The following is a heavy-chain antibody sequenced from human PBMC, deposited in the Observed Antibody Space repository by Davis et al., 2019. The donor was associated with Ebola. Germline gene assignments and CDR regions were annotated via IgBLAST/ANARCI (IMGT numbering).Heavy chain of an antibody. V-gene: IGHV3-23*01. J-gene: IGHJ4*02. CDR3: ARDPTIAYCGGDCYPRAPDY. CDR2: ISGSGGST. CDR1: GFTFSSYA. Sequence: PGGSLRLSCAASGFTFSSYAMSWVRQAPGKGLEWVSAISGSGGSTYYADSVKGRFTISRDNSKNTLYLQMNSLRAEDTAVYYCARDPTIAYCGGDCYPRAPDYWGQGTLVTVSS. D-gene: IGHD2-21*02.